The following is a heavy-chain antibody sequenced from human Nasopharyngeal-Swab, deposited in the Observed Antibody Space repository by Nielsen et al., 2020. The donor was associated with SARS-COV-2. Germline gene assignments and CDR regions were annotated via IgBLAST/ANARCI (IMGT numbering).Heavy chain of an antibody. J-gene: IGHJ6*02. CDR2: ISSSSSYI. D-gene: IGHD1-14*01. V-gene: IGHV3-21*01. CDR3: ARAAGIGNHYYGMDV. CDR1: GFTFSSYS. Sequence: GESLKISCAASGFTFSSYSMNWVRQAPGKGLEWVSSISSSSSYIYYADSVKGRFTISRDNAKNSLYLQMNSLRAEDTAVYYCARAAGIGNHYYGMDVWGQGTTVTVSS.